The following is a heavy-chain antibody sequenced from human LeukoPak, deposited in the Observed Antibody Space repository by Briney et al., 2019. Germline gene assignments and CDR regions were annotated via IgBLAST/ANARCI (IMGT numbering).Heavy chain of an antibody. CDR1: GFTFSSYA. CDR2: ISYDGSNK. D-gene: IGHD6-13*01. V-gene: IGHV3-30-3*01. CDR3: ARDVGMDSGNFDY. J-gene: IGHJ4*02. Sequence: GGSLRLSCAASGFTFSSYAMRWVRQAPGKGLEWVAVISYDGSNKYYADSVKGRFTISRDNSKNTLYLQMNSLRAEDTAVYYCARDVGMDSGNFDYWGQGTLVTVSS.